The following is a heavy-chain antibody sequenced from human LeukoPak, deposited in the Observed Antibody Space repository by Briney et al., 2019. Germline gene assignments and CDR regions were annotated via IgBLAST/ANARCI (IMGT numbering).Heavy chain of an antibody. J-gene: IGHJ6*04. CDR1: GYSFTSYC. D-gene: IGHD4-17*01. CDR3: ARQEGTVTNYYYYHMDV. V-gene: IGHV5-51*01. CDR2: IYPGNSDT. Sequence: GESLKISCNGSGYSFTSYCIGWVRQMPGKSLEWMGIIYPGNSDTRYSPSFQGQVTISADKSIRTAYLQWSSMKASDTAIYYCARQEGTVTNYYYYHMDVWGKGTTVTVSS.